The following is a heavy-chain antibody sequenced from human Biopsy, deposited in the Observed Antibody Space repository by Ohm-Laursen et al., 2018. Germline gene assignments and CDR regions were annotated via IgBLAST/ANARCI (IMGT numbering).Heavy chain of an antibody. J-gene: IGHJ4*02. V-gene: IGHV4-31*02. D-gene: IGHD3-16*01. CDR2: IHYSGNT. CDR3: PRAGGGKIYGL. CDR1: GVSINTGGYY. Sequence: SETLSLTCTVSGVSINTGGYYWTWTRQHPGTGLEWIGYIHYSGNTLYNPSLKSRLTISVDTSRNQFSLKLTSVTAADKALYYCPRAGGGKIYGLWGQGTLVTVSS.